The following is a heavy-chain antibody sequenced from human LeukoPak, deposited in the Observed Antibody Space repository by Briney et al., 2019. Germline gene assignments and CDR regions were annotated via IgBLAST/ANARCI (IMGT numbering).Heavy chain of an antibody. J-gene: IGHJ4*02. CDR2: ILPDGSEK. CDR3: GRLARNAWYAVDY. CDR1: GFTFSSYG. D-gene: IGHD6-19*01. V-gene: IGHV3-7*01. Sequence: PGGSLRLSCAASGFTFSSYGMHWVRQAPGEGLEWVANILPDGSEKYYLDSVKGRFTISRDNPTNSLYLQINSLRAEDTALYYCGRLARNAWYAVDYWGQGTLVTVSS.